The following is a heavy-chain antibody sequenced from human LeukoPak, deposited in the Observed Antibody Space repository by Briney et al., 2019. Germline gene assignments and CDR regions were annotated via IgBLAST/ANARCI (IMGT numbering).Heavy chain of an antibody. D-gene: IGHD1-14*01. CDR1: GYTFTSYG. CDR3: ASPTAAGTTAFTFDY. V-gene: IGHV1-2*02. CDR2: INPNSGGT. Sequence: ASVKVSCKASGYTFTSYGISWVRQAPGQGLEWMGWINPNSGGTNYAQKFQGRVTMTRDTSISTAYMELSRLRSDDTAVYYCASPTAAGTTAFTFDYWGQGTLVTVSS. J-gene: IGHJ4*02.